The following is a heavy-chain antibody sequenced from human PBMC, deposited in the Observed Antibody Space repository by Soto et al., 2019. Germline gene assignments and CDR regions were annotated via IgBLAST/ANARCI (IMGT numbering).Heavy chain of an antibody. Sequence: GASVKVSCKASGGTFGSYTISWVRQAPGQGLEWMGRINAIHGIANYAQKFQGRVTITRDKSTSTAYMELSSLRSEDTAVYYCARDVSVESDFWSGYSDWGQGTLVTVSS. D-gene: IGHD3-3*01. CDR2: INAIHGIA. J-gene: IGHJ4*02. CDR3: ARDVSVESDFWSGYSD. V-gene: IGHV1-69*04. CDR1: GGTFGSYT.